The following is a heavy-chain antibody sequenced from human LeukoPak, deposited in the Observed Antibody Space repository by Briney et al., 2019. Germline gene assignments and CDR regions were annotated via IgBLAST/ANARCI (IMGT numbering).Heavy chain of an antibody. CDR1: GFTFSSYW. Sequence: GGSLRLSCAASGFTFSSYWMSWVRQAPGKGQEWVANIKQDGSEKYYVDSVKGRFTISRDNAKNSLYLQMNSLRAEDTAVYYCATSVGDGYDSNWGQGTLVTVSS. J-gene: IGHJ4*02. CDR2: IKQDGSEK. D-gene: IGHD5-12*01. V-gene: IGHV3-7*01. CDR3: ATSVGDGYDSN.